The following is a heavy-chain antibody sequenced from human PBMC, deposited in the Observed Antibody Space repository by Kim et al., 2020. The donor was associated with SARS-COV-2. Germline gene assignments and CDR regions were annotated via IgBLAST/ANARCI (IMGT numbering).Heavy chain of an antibody. Sequence: GGSLRLSCAASGFTFSSYAMSWVRQAPGKGLEWVSAISGSGGSTYYADSVKGRFTISRDNSKNTLYLQMNSLRAEDTAVYYCANVREQWLVNDDDFHDVWGQGTTVTVSS. J-gene: IGHJ6*02. CDR3: ANVREQWLVNDDDFHDV. V-gene: IGHV3-23*01. CDR1: GFTFSSYA. CDR2: ISGSGGST. D-gene: IGHD6-19*01.